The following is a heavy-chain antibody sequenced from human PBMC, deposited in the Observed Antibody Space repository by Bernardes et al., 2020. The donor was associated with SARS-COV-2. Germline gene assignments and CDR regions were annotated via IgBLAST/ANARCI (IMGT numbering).Heavy chain of an antibody. V-gene: IGHV3-7*01. J-gene: IGHJ6*02. CDR1: GFTFSSYW. Sequence: GGSLRLSCVASGFTFSSYWMSWVRQAPGKGLEWVANIKQDGSEKYYVDSVKGRFTISRDNAKNSLYLQMNSLRAEDTAVYYCARDLLVVVPAETDELYYYYGMDVWGQGTTVTVSS. CDR2: IKQDGSEK. CDR3: ARDLLVVVPAETDELYYYYGMDV. D-gene: IGHD2-2*01.